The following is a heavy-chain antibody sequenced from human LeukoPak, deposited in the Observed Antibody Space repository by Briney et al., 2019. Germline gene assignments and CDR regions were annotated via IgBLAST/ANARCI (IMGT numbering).Heavy chain of an antibody. D-gene: IGHD1-26*01. CDR1: GYTFTSYG. CDR2: ISAYNGNT. Sequence: ASVKVSCKASGYTFTSYGISWVRQAPGQGLEWMGWISAYNGNTNYAQKLQGRVTMTTDTSTSTAYMELRSLRSDDTAVYYCARVGGSYYRWSGRVKFDYWGQGTLVTVSS. V-gene: IGHV1-18*01. J-gene: IGHJ4*02. CDR3: ARVGGSYYRWSGRVKFDY.